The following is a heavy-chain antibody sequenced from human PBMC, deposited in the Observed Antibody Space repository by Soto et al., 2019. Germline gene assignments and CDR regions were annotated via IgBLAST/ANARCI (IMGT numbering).Heavy chain of an antibody. Sequence: EVQLVESGGGLVQPGRSLRLSCAASGFTFDDYAMHWVRQAPGKGLEWVSGISWNSGSIGYADSVKGRFTISRDNAKNSLYLQMNSLRAEDTALYYCAKDITSSRYGYNFDYWGQGTLVTVYS. D-gene: IGHD5-12*01. J-gene: IGHJ4*02. CDR2: ISWNSGSI. CDR1: GFTFDDYA. CDR3: AKDITSSRYGYNFDY. V-gene: IGHV3-9*01.